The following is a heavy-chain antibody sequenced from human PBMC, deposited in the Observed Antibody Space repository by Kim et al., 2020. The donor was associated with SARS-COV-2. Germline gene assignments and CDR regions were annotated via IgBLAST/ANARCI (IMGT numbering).Heavy chain of an antibody. CDR2: IIPIFGTA. CDR1: GGTFSSYA. V-gene: IGHV1-69*13. D-gene: IGHD3-9*01. CDR3: ASHKDYDILTGYYNY. Sequence: SVKVSCKASGGTFSSYAISWVRQAPGQGLEWMGGIIPIFGTANYAQKFQGRVTITADESTSTAYMELSSLRSEDTAVYYCASHKDYDILTGYYNYWGQGTLVTVSS. J-gene: IGHJ4*02.